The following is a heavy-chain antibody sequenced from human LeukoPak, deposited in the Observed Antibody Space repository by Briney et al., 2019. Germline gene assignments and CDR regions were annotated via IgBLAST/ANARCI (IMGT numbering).Heavy chain of an antibody. V-gene: IGHV4-39*07. J-gene: IGHJ5*02. CDR1: GGSISSSSYY. CDR3: ARVTARDWFDP. D-gene: IGHD6-6*01. Sequence: SETLSLTCTVSGGSISSSSYYWSWIRQPPGKGLEWIGEINHSGSTNYNPSLKSRVTISVDTSKNQFSLKLSSVTAADTAVYYCARVTARDWFDPWGQGTLVTVSS. CDR2: INHSGST.